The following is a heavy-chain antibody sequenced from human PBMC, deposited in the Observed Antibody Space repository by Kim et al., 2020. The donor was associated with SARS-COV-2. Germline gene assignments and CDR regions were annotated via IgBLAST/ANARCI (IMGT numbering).Heavy chain of an antibody. CDR3: AIASWYDTRPA. Sequence: GGSLRLSCAGSGFSFSDYYMSWIRQAPGKGLEWISHISSSTTGTNYTTYAESLKGRITISRDNAKNSLFLQINSLRVEDTAVYYCAIASWYDTRPAWGQGTLVTVSS. CDR2: ISSSTTGTNYT. J-gene: IGHJ5*02. CDR1: GFSFSDYY. V-gene: IGHV3-11*06. D-gene: IGHD6-13*01.